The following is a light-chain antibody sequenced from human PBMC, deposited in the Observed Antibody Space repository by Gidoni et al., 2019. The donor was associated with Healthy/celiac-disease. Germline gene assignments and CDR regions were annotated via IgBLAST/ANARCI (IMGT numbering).Light chain of an antibody. V-gene: IGLV3-1*01. J-gene: IGLJ2*01. CDR1: KWGDKY. Sequence: SYELTQPPSVSVSPGQTASITCSGDKWGDKYACWYQQKPGQSPVLVIYQDSKRPSGIPERCSGSNSGNTATLTISGTQAMDEADYYCQAWDSSTVVFGGGTKLTVL. CDR3: QAWDSSTVV. CDR2: QDS.